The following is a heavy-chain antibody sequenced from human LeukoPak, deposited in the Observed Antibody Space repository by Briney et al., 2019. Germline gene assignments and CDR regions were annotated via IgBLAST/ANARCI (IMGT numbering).Heavy chain of an antibody. Sequence: GRSLRLSCTASGFTFGDYAMSWVRQATGKGLEWVGFIRSKAYGGTTEYAASVKGRFTISRDDSKSIAYLQMNSLKTEDTAVYYCTRLRPNYGSFDYWGQGTLVTVSS. CDR1: GFTFGDYA. J-gene: IGHJ4*02. D-gene: IGHD3-10*01. V-gene: IGHV3-49*04. CDR3: TRLRPNYGSFDY. CDR2: IRSKAYGGTT.